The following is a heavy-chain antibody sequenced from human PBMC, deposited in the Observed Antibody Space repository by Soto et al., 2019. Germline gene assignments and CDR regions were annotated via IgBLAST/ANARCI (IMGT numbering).Heavy chain of an antibody. CDR3: ARGSSSSIINWFES. J-gene: IGHJ5*01. CDR1: GGPFSSYA. Sequence: ASVKVSCKASGGPFSSYAITWVRQAPGQGLQWMGGIIPIFGEPKYAEKFQGRVTITADMSTSTAYMELSSLRSDDTAVYFCARGSSSSIINWFESWGQGTQVTV. V-gene: IGHV1-69*06. CDR2: IIPIFGEP. D-gene: IGHD3-3*01.